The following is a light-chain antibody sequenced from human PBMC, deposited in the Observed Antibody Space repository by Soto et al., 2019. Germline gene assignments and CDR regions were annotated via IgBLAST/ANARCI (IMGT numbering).Light chain of an antibody. V-gene: IGKV3-20*01. CDR2: GVS. CDR3: LQKYFYPFT. J-gene: IGKJ3*01. Sequence: EIVLTQSPGTLSLSPGERATLSCRASQSVSSSYLAWYQQKPGQAPRLLIYGVSSRATGIPDRFSGSGSGTDFTLTISRLEPEDFAVYYCLQKYFYPFTFGPGTKVDIK. CDR1: QSVSSSY.